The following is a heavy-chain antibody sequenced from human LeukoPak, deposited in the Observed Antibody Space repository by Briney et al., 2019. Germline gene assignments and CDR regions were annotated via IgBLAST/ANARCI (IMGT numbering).Heavy chain of an antibody. V-gene: IGHV3-7*01. CDR3: SVSLNH. Sequence: GGSLRLSCAASGFPFSSYWMHWVRQAPGKGLEWLANIKPDGSERYYVDSVKGRFTISRDNARNSVFLQINTLRGEDTAVYYCSVSLNHWGQGTLVTVSS. CDR1: GFPFSSYW. CDR2: IKPDGSER. J-gene: IGHJ5*02.